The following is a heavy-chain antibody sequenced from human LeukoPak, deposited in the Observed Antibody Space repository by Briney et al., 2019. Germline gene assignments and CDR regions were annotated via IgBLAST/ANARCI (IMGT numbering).Heavy chain of an antibody. Sequence: GSLRLSCAASGFTFSNYWMSWVRQTPGKGLEWVANIKQDGSEKYYVDSVKGRFTISRDNSKNTLYLQMNSLRAEDTAVYYCAKNAMITFGGVIVIRGPYDYWGQGTLVTVSS. CDR2: IKQDGSEK. CDR1: GFTFSNYW. CDR3: AKNAMITFGGVIVIRGPYDY. J-gene: IGHJ4*02. V-gene: IGHV3-7*03. D-gene: IGHD3-16*02.